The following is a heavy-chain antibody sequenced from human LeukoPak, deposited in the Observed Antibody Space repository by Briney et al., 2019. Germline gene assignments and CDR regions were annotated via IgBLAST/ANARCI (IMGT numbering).Heavy chain of an antibody. CDR2: IYHSGGT. CDR1: GYSIRSGYY. CDR3: ARLSSLANIAARGRTWFDT. D-gene: IGHD6-6*01. J-gene: IGHJ5*02. Sequence: PSETLSLTCTVSGYSIRSGYYWGWIRQPPGKGLEWIGSIYHSGGTYYNPSLKSRVTISVDTSKNQFSLKLSSVTAADTAVYYCARLSSLANIAARGRTWFDTWGQGSLVTVSS. V-gene: IGHV4-38-2*02.